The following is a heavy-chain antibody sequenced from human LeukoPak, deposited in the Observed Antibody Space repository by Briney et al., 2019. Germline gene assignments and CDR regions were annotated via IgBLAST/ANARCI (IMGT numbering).Heavy chain of an antibody. CDR2: IRSKAYGGTT. V-gene: IGHV3-49*03. Sequence: GGSLRLSCTASGFTFGDYAMSWFRQAPGKGLEWVGFIRSKAYGGTTEYAASVKGRFTISRDDSKSIAYLRMNSLKTEDTAVYYCTREGISVAAAYDYWGQGTLVTVSS. CDR3: TREGISVAAAYDY. CDR1: GFTFGDYA. J-gene: IGHJ4*02. D-gene: IGHD6-13*01.